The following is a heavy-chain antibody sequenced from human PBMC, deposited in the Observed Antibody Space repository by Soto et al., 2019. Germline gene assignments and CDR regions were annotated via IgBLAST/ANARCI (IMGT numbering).Heavy chain of an antibody. CDR3: ARELGKPRPQPRGTTIYYYGMDV. J-gene: IGHJ6*02. V-gene: IGHV1-69*06. CDR2: IIPIFGTA. Sequence: SGKVSCNASGGPLSSYAISLVRQAPGQGLEWMGGIIPIFGTANYAQKFQGRVTITADKSTSTAYMELSSLRSEDTAVYYCARELGKPRPQPRGTTIYYYGMDVWGQGTTVTVSS. D-gene: IGHD1-7*01. CDR1: GGPLSSYA.